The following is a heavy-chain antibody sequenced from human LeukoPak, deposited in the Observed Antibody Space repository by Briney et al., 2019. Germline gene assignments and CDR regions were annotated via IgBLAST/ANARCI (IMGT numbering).Heavy chain of an antibody. Sequence: SQTLSLTCTVSGVSISSGGYYWSWIRQHPGKGLEWIGYIYYRGTTYYNPSLKSRVTISADTSKTQFSLRLSSVTAADTAVYYCARGTDGYRADYWGQGTLVTVSS. CDR2: IYYRGTT. CDR3: ARGTDGYRADY. D-gene: IGHD5-24*01. CDR1: GVSISSGGYY. J-gene: IGHJ4*02. V-gene: IGHV4-31*03.